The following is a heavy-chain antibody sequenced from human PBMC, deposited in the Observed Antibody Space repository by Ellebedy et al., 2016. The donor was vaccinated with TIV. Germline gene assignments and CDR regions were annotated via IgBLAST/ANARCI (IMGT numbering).Heavy chain of an antibody. Sequence: ASVKVSXXASGYTFTGYFVHWVRQAPGQGLQWMGWINPNSGSTNYAQKFQGWVTMTRDTSINTAYMELSRLRSDDTAVYFCARGRDSVDYNGFDIWGQGTMVTVSS. CDR2: INPNSGST. V-gene: IGHV1-2*04. D-gene: IGHD4/OR15-4a*01. CDR1: GYTFTGYF. J-gene: IGHJ3*02. CDR3: ARGRDSVDYNGFDI.